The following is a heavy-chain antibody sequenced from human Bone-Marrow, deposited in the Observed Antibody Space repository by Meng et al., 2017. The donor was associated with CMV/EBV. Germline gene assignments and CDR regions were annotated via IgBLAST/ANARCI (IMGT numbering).Heavy chain of an antibody. Sequence: GEYLKISCAASGFTFSSYGMHWVRQAPGKGLEWVAFIRYDGSNKYYADSVKGRFTISRDNSKNTLYLQMNSLRAEDTAVYYCAKDPAATSYYYDSSGYYGYWGQGTLVTVSS. D-gene: IGHD3-22*01. J-gene: IGHJ4*02. V-gene: IGHV3-30*02. CDR1: GFTFSSYG. CDR3: AKDPAATSYYYDSSGYYGY. CDR2: IRYDGSNK.